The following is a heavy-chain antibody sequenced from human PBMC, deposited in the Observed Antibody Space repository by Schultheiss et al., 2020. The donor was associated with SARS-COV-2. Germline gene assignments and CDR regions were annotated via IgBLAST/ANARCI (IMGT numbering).Heavy chain of an antibody. CDR1: GFTFSSYA. V-gene: IGHV3-21*05. D-gene: IGHD3-3*01. J-gene: IGHJ4*02. CDR2: ISSSSSYT. Sequence: GGSLRLSCAASGFTFSSYAMHWVRQAPGKGLEWVSYISSSSSYTNYADSVKGRFTISRDNAKNSLYLQMNSLRAEDTAVYYCARDDSWSAIARLYDYWGQGTLVTVSS. CDR3: ARDDSWSAIARLYDY.